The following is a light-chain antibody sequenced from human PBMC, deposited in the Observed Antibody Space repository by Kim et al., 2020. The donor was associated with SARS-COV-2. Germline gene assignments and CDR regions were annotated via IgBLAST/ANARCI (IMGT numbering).Light chain of an antibody. J-gene: IGKJ2*01. CDR3: HQYGTSLLHT. V-gene: IGKV3-20*01. CDR2: GAS. CDR1: QSVSSSY. Sequence: EIVLTQSPGTLALSPGERATLSCRASQSVSSSYLAWYQQKPGQAPRVLIYGASNRATGIPDRFSGSGSGTDFTLTISRLEPEDFAVYYCHQYGTSLLHTFGQGTKLEIK.